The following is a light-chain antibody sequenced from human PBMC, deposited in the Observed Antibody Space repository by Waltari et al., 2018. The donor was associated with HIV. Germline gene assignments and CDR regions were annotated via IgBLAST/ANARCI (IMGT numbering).Light chain of an antibody. CDR1: SNDVGGYNY. Sequence: QSALTQPGTVSGSPGQSITISCTGGSNDVGGYNYVSWYQHLPGKAPKLIIYEVRNRPSGVSNRFSGSKSGNTASLTISGLQAEDEADYYCTSYASSSSLLFGGGTKLTVL. V-gene: IGLV2-14*01. CDR3: TSYASSSSLL. CDR2: EVR. J-gene: IGLJ2*01.